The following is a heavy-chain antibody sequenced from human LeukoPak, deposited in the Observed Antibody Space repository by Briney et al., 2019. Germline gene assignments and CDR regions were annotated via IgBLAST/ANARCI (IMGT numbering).Heavy chain of an antibody. Sequence: SQTLSLTCAISGDSVSNNNAAWNWIRQSPSRGLEWLGRTYFRSTWYNDYAVSVKSRITINPDTSKNQFSLQLNSVTPEDTAVYYCTRSIVGPIYRGYAFEIWGQGTMVTVSS. V-gene: IGHV6-1*01. CDR1: GDSVSNNNAA. CDR3: TRSIVGPIYRGYAFEI. CDR2: TYFRSTWYN. J-gene: IGHJ3*02. D-gene: IGHD3-22*01.